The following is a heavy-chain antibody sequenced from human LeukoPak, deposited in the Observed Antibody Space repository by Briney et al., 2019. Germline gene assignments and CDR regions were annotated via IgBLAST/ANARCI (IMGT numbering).Heavy chain of an antibody. Sequence: ASVKVSCKASGYTFTMYYIHWVRQAPGQGLEWMAMINPNDGATTYAQRFQGRVTMTRDMSTTTVYMDLRSLRSEDTAVYYCARGPRPRGYYYYMDVWGKGTTVTVSS. CDR1: GYTFTMYY. CDR2: INPNDGAT. J-gene: IGHJ6*03. V-gene: IGHV1-46*01. CDR3: ARGPRPRGYYYYMDV. D-gene: IGHD6-6*01.